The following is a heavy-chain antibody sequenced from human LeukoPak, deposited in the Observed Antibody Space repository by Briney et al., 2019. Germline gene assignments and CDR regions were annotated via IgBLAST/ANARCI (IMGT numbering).Heavy chain of an antibody. CDR1: GYSFTTYW. D-gene: IGHD6-13*01. J-gene: IGHJ4*02. Sequence: GESLKISCKASGYSFTTYWIGWVRQLPGKGLEWMGIIYPGDSDTRYSPSFQGQVTISADKSISTAYLQWSSLKASDTAMYYCARMTSLAAAATHWGQGTLVTVSS. CDR2: IYPGDSDT. CDR3: ARMTSLAAAATH. V-gene: IGHV5-51*01.